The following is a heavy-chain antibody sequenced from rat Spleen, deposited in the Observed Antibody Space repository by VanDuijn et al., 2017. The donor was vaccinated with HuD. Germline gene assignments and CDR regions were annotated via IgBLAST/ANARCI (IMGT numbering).Heavy chain of an antibody. CDR1: GFTFSDYY. CDR2: ISPSGNYT. D-gene: IGHD5-1*01. CDR3: ATTPGRPFAY. Sequence: EVQLVESGGVLVQPGRSMKLSCAASGFTFSDYYMAWVRQAPKKGLEWVASISPSGNYTYYRDSVKGRFTISRDNAKSTLYLQMDSLRSEDTATYYCATTPGRPFAYWGQGTLVTVSS. J-gene: IGHJ3*01. V-gene: IGHV5-25*01.